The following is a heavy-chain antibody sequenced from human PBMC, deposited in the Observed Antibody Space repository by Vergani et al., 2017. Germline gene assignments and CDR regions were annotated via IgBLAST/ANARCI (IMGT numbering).Heavy chain of an antibody. CDR1: GFTLNSYA. CDR3: GKVCGSTSCPYGGGACDV. D-gene: IGHD2-2*01. Sequence: QLLESGGGLIQPGGSLRLSCAASGFTLNSYAMTWVWQAPGKGLEWVSGINNNGGSTYYADSVKGRFTISRDNYKNTLYLQMTDLRAEDTATYYCGKVCGSTSCPYGGGACDVWGHGTMVTVSS. CDR2: INNNGGST. J-gene: IGHJ3*01. V-gene: IGHV3-23*01.